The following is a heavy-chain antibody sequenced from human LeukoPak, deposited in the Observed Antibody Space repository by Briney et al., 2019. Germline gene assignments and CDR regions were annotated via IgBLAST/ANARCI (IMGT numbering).Heavy chain of an antibody. CDR1: GGSISSGSYY. D-gene: IGHD6-13*01. CDR3: ARSDSSSWYSGYYFDY. J-gene: IGHJ4*02. V-gene: IGHV4-61*02. Sequence: SETLSLTCTVSGGSISSGSYYWSWIRQPAGKGLEWIGRIYTSGSTNYNPSLKSRVTISVDTSKNQFSLKLSSVTAADTAVYYCARSDSSSWYSGYYFDYWGQGTLVTISS. CDR2: IYTSGST.